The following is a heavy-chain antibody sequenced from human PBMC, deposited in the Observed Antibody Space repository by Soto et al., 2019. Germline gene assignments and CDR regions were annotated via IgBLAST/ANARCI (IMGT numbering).Heavy chain of an antibody. CDR3: ARGRGGSGWFGLDY. J-gene: IGHJ4*02. V-gene: IGHV4-34*01. D-gene: IGHD6-19*01. Sequence: PSETLSLTCAVYGASLSDNYCNWLRQPPGKGLEWIGEINHSGSTNYNPSLKSRVTISVDTSKNQFSLKLSSVTAADTAVYYCARGRGGSGWFGLDYWGQGTLVTVSS. CDR2: INHSGST. CDR1: GASLSDNY.